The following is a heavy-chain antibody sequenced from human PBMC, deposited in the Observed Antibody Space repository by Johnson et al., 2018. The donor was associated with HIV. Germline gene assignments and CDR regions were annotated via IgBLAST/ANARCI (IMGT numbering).Heavy chain of an antibody. CDR2: ISYDGSDK. V-gene: IGHV3-30*03. CDR3: AREDSAFDI. J-gene: IGHJ3*02. Sequence: QVQLVESGGGVVQPGRSLRLSCAASGFTFSSYGMHWVRQAPGKGLEWVAVISYDGSDKYYADSVKGRLTISRDNSKNTLHLQMNSLRAEDTAVYYCAREDSAFDIWGQGTMVTVSS. CDR1: GFTFSSYG.